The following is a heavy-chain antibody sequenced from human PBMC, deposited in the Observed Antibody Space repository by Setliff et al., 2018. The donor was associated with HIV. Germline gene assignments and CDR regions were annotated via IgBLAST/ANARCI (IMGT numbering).Heavy chain of an antibody. CDR1: GFTFDDHG. CDR2: INWNGGST. CDR3: AREQGRRVEY. J-gene: IGHJ4*02. V-gene: IGHV3-20*04. Sequence: GESLKISCAASGFTFDDHGMSWVRQAPGKGLEWVSGINWNGGSTGYADSVKGRFTVSRDNAKNSLFLQMNSLRVEDTALYYCAREQGRRVEYWGQGTQVTVSS.